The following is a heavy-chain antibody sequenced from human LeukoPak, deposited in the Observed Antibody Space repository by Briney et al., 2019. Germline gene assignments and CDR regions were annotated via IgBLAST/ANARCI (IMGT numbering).Heavy chain of an antibody. V-gene: IGHV3-30*18. CDR1: GFTFNTYA. J-gene: IGHJ4*02. CDR3: AKAVGRISWSFDY. Sequence: PGGSLRLSCEASGFTFNTYAMHWVRQPPGKGLEWLALISYDGSDKIYTDSVKGRFTISRDNSESTLYLQMDSLRGDDAAVYYCAKAVGRISWSFDYWGQGALVTVSS. CDR2: ISYDGSDK. D-gene: IGHD6-13*01.